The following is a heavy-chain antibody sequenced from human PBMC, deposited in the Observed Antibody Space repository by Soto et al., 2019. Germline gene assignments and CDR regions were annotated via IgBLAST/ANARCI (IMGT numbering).Heavy chain of an antibody. V-gene: IGHV3-53*01. Sequence: SLILSFAASWFTFNNNDMSWVRQAPGEGLEWVSVIYSGGTSYYADSVKGRFTISRDNSKNTLYLQMNSLRAEDTAVYYCARAGTRPYFYYGMDVWGQGTTVTVSS. CDR2: IYSGGTS. CDR1: WFTFNNND. D-gene: IGHD1-1*01. J-gene: IGHJ6*02. CDR3: ARAGTRPYFYYGMDV.